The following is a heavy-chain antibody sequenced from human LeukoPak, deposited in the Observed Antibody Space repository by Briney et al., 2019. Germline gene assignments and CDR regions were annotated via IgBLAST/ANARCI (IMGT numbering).Heavy chain of an antibody. CDR1: GFTFSNYW. CDR3: AREDN. CDR2: INSDGSNA. V-gene: IGHV3-74*03. Sequence: PGGSLRLSCAASGFTFSNYWMHWVRQAPGKGLVWVSRINSDGSNATYADSVKGRFTISRDNSKNTLYLQMNSLRAEDTAVYYCAREDNWGQGTLVTVSS. J-gene: IGHJ4*02.